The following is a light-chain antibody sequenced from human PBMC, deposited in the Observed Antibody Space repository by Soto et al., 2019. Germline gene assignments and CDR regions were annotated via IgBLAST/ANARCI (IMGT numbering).Light chain of an antibody. J-gene: IGLJ1*01. CDR1: SNDVGGYNY. CDR3: SSYAGSNNPYV. CDR2: EVS. Sequence: QSSLTQPPSPSGSPGQSVTISCPGTSNDVGGYNYVSWYQQHPGKAPKLMIYEVSKRPSGVPDRFSGSKSGNTASLTVSGLQAEDEADYYCSSYAGSNNPYVFGTGTKVTVL. V-gene: IGLV2-8*01.